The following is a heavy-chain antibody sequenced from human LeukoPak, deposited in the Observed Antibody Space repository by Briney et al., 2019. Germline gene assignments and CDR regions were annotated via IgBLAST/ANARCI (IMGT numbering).Heavy chain of an antibody. CDR3: ARDMARREIVATMDFDY. CDR2: IKQDGSEI. Sequence: PGESLRLSCAAAGFTFSSYWMAWVRQAPGKGLEWVANIKQDGSEIHYVDSVKGRFTISRDNARNSVYLQMSSLRVEDTAVYYCARDMARREIVATMDFDYWGQGTPVTVSS. CDR1: GFTFSSYW. D-gene: IGHD5-12*01. J-gene: IGHJ4*02. V-gene: IGHV3-7*04.